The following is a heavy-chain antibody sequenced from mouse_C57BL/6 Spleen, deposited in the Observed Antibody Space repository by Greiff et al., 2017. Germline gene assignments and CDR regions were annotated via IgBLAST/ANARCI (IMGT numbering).Heavy chain of an antibody. D-gene: IGHD2-3*01. CDR2: IYPGDGDT. CDR3: ARWLLRDYAMDY. J-gene: IGHJ4*01. Sequence: VTLVESGAELVKPGASVKISCKASGYAFSSYWMNWVKQRPGTGLEWIGQIYPGDGDTNYNGKFKGKATLTADKSSSTAYMQLSSLTSEDSAVYFCARWLLRDYAMDYWGQGTSVTVSS. V-gene: IGHV1-80*01. CDR1: GYAFSSYW.